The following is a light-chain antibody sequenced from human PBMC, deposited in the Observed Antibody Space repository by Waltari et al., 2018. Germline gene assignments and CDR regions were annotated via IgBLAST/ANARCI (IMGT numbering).Light chain of an antibody. Sequence: DVVMTQSPLSLSVSLGQPASISCRSSQSLVHSDGNTYLHWFQQRPGQSPGRRIYKVSRRESGVPDRFSGSGSGTDCTLKISRVEAEDVGVYYCMQTTHSPRTFGQGTKVEI. CDR3: MQTTHSPRT. CDR2: KVS. CDR1: QSLVHSDGNTY. V-gene: IGKV2-30*02. J-gene: IGKJ1*01.